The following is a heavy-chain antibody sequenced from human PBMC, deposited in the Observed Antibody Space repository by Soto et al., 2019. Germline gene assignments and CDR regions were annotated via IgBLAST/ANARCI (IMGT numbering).Heavy chain of an antibody. J-gene: IGHJ4*02. D-gene: IGHD3-16*01. Sequence: LRLSCAASGFTSSSYAMAWVRQAPGKGLEWVSALTETGGSTYYAASVKGRFTISRDNSRSTLYLQMDRLRVDDTAVYYCAKIKGAITFLHFDNWGQGTLVTVSS. CDR2: LTETGGST. CDR3: AKIKGAITFLHFDN. V-gene: IGHV3-23*01. CDR1: GFTSSSYA.